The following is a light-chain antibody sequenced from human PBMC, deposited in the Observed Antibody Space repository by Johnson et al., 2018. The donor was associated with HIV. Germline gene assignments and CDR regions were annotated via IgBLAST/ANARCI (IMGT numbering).Light chain of an antibody. Sequence: QSVLTQPPSVSAAPGQKVTISCSGSSSTIGNNYVSWYQVLPGAAPKLLIYKNNERPSGIPDRFSGSKSGTSATLGITGLPTGEEADYYCGTWDSSLGDVFGTVTKVTFL. V-gene: IGLV1-51*02. J-gene: IGLJ1*01. CDR1: SSTIGNNY. CDR3: GTWDSSLGDV. CDR2: KNN.